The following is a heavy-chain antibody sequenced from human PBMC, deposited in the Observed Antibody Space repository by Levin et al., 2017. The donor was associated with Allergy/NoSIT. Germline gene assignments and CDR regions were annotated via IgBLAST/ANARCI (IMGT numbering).Heavy chain of an antibody. J-gene: IGHJ3*02. V-gene: IGHV4-59*01. D-gene: IGHD3-10*01. CDR2: IYYSGST. Sequence: ESLKISCTVSGGSISSYYWSWIRQPPGKGLEWIGYIYYSGSTNYNPSLKSRVTISVDTSKNQFSMKLSSVTAADTAVYYCATEGKGAFDIWGQGTMVTVSS. CDR3: ATEGKGAFDI. CDR1: GGSISSYY.